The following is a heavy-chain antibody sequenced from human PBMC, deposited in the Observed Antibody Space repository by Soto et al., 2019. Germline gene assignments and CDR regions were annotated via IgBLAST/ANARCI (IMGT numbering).Heavy chain of an antibody. CDR1: GGSISSSSYY. CDR3: ASLDCSGGSCYSPYYYYYMDV. CDR2: IYYSGNT. D-gene: IGHD2-15*01. Sequence: PSETLSLTCTVSGGSISSSSYYWGWIRQPPGKGLERIGSIYYSGNTYYNPSLKSRVTISVDTSKNQCSVKLSSVTAADTAVYYCASLDCSGGSCYSPYYYYYMDVWGKGTTVTVSS. V-gene: IGHV4-39*01. J-gene: IGHJ6*03.